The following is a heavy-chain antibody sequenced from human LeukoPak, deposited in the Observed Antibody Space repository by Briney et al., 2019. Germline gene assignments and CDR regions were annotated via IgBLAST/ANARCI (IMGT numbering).Heavy chain of an antibody. D-gene: IGHD3-10*01. J-gene: IGHJ4*02. CDR3: AEDIRPLWVGD. Sequence: GGSLRLSCAASGFTFSSYAMGWVRQAPGKGLEWVSGISGSGVSTHYADSVKGRFTISRDNSKNTVYLQMNSLRAQDTAIYYWAEDIRPLWVGDWGQGNLVTVSS. V-gene: IGHV3-23*01. CDR2: ISGSGVST. CDR1: GFTFSSYA.